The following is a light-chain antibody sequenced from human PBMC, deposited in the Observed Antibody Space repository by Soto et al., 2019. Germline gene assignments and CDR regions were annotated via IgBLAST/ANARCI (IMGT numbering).Light chain of an antibody. J-gene: IGKJ1*01. CDR2: RXS. V-gene: IGKV3-15*01. CDR1: HSVTTN. CDR3: QQYNRGPRA. Sequence: IVLAQAPGTLPVSPRESAILFXRASHSVTTNLAWYQQKPGXAPRXXXDRXSTMPMGIPARLSGTGSETEFTLTISSLQPEDFAVYYCQQYNRGPRAFGQGTKVDIK.